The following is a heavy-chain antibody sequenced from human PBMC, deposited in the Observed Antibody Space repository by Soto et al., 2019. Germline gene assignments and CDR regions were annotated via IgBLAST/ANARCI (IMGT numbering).Heavy chain of an antibody. D-gene: IGHD2-15*01. CDR2: VYPDFSDT. CDR1: GYSFSSYW. V-gene: IGHV5-51*01. CDR3: AKADGYCSGGSCFASDT. J-gene: IGHJ4*02. Sequence: GESLKISCKGSGYSFSSYWIGWVRQMPGKGLEWIGIVYPDFSDTRYSPSFQGQVTFAADKSISTAYLQWSSLKASDTAIYYCAKADGYCSGGSCFASDTWGQGTQVTVSS.